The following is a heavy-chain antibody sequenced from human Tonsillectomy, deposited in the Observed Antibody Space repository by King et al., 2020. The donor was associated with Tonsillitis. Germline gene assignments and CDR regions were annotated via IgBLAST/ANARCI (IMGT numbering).Heavy chain of an antibody. CDR3: ARGPKSHLLMSEYDAFDV. CDR1: GYTFTAYY. V-gene: IGHV1-46*01. D-gene: IGHD2/OR15-2a*01. J-gene: IGHJ3*01. CDR2: VSPSEGST. Sequence: VQLVESGAEVKKPGASVNISCTASGYTFTAYYLHWVRQAPGRGLEWMGIVSPSEGSTSYSEKFQGRVTMTRDTSTNTLYMELSSLRSEDTAFYYCARGPKSHLLMSEYDAFDVWGQGTMVTVSS.